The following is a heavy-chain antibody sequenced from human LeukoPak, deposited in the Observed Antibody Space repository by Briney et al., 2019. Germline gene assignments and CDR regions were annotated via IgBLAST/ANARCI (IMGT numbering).Heavy chain of an antibody. CDR2: INWNGGST. CDR1: GFTFDDFG. J-gene: IGHJ6*02. CDR3: ARGPAPPFQYYGMDV. Sequence: GGSLRLSCAASGFTFDDFGMNWVRQVPGKGLEWVSGINWNGGSTGYADSVKGRLTISRDNAKNFLHLQMHSLRAEDTALYYCARGPAPPFQYYGMDVWGQGTTVTVSS. V-gene: IGHV3-20*04.